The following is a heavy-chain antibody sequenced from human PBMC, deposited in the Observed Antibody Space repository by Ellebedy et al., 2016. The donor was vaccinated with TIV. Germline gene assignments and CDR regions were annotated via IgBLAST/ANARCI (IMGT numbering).Heavy chain of an antibody. CDR1: GFTFSRHW. Sequence: PGGSLRLSCAASGFTFSRHWMHWIRQAPGTGLVWLSLINGDGGFTSHADFVKGRFTISRDNAKNTLYLQMNSLKAEDTAMYYCATLSDTGYWGHGTLVTVSS. CDR3: ATLSDTGY. J-gene: IGHJ4*01. CDR2: INGDGGFT. V-gene: IGHV3-74*01. D-gene: IGHD2-21*02.